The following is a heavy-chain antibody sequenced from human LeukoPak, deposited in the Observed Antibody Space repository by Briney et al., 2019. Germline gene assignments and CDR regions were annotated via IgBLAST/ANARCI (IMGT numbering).Heavy chain of an antibody. CDR1: GGTFSSYA. CDR2: IIRSFGTA. J-gene: IGHJ1*01. V-gene: IGHV1-69*13. CDR3: ARDKAVTTEVTQHFQH. Sequence: ASVKVSCKASGGTFSSYAITWVRQAPGQGLEWMGGIIRSFGTANNAQKFQGRVTVSVDESTSTAYMELRSLRSDDTAVYYCARDKAVTTEVTQHFQHWGQGTLVTVSS. D-gene: IGHD4-23*01.